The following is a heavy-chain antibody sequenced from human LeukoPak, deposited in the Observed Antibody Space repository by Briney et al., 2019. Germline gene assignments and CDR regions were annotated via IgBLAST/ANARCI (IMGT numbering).Heavy chain of an antibody. Sequence: GGSLRLSCAASGFTFSSYAMSWVRQAPGKGLEWVSAISGSGGSTYYADSVKGRFTISRDNAKNSLYLQMNSLRAEDTAVYYCARVHLGTVTTNPNYYYYYYMDVWGKGTTVTISS. D-gene: IGHD4-17*01. CDR2: ISGSGGST. J-gene: IGHJ6*03. CDR3: ARVHLGTVTTNPNYYYYYYMDV. CDR1: GFTFSSYA. V-gene: IGHV3-23*01.